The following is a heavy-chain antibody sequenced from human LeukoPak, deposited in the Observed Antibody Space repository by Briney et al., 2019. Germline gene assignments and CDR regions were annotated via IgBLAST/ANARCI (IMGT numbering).Heavy chain of an antibody. J-gene: IGHJ3*01. D-gene: IGHD4-23*01. CDR3: ASGLAVDDAFDL. V-gene: IGHV3-21*01. Sequence: GGSLRLSCAASGFTFSSYSMNWVRQAPGKGLEWVSSISSSSSYIYYADSVKGRFTISRDNAKNSLYLQMNSLRAEDTAVYYCASGLAVDDAFDLWGQGTKVTVSS. CDR1: GFTFSSYS. CDR2: ISSSSSYI.